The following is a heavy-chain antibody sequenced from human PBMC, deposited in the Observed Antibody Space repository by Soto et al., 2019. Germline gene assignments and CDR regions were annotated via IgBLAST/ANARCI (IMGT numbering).Heavy chain of an antibody. D-gene: IGHD1-26*01. Sequence: PGGSLRLSCAASGFTFSNAWMSWVRQAPGKGLEWVGRIKSKTDGGTTDYAAPVKGRFTISRDDSKNTLYLQMNSLKTEDTAVYYCTTAVVYEHIRVGATEVLTIPTDPSDLAYNYWGQGTLVTVSS. CDR3: TTAVVYEHIRVGATEVLTIPTDPSDLAYNY. J-gene: IGHJ4*02. CDR1: GFTFSNAW. V-gene: IGHV3-15*01. CDR2: IKSKTDGGTT.